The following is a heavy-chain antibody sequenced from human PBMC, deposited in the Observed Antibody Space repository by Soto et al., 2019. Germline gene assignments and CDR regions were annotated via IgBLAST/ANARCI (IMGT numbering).Heavy chain of an antibody. CDR1: GGSISSGGYY. CDR2: VSYSGSA. V-gene: IGHV4-31*03. CDR3: AMGGLAVAGQFDL. Sequence: QVQLQESGPGLVKPSQTLSLPCTISGGSISSGGYYWSWSRQHPGKGLEWIGYVSYSGSAYYNPSIKSRVTISVDTSKNQFSLKLRPVTAADTAVYYCAMGGLAVAGQFDLWGRGTLVTVSS. J-gene: IGHJ2*01. D-gene: IGHD6-19*01.